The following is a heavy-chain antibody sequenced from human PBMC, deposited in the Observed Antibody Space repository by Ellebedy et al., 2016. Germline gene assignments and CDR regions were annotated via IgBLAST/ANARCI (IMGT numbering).Heavy chain of an antibody. V-gene: IGHV4-39*07. Sequence: SETLSLTXTVSGGSIRSYYWSWIRQPPGKGLEWIGSIYYSGSTYYNPSLKSRVTISVDTSKNQFSLKLSSVTAADTAVYYCAREDGWTVFDYWGQGTLVTVSS. J-gene: IGHJ4*02. CDR1: GGSIRSYY. CDR3: AREDGWTVFDY. CDR2: IYYSGST. D-gene: IGHD6-19*01.